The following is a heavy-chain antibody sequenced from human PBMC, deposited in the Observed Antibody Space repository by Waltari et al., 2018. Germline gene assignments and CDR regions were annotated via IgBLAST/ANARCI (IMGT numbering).Heavy chain of an antibody. CDR1: GYTFTGYY. CDR2: INPNSGGT. D-gene: IGHD5-12*01. Sequence: QVQLVQSGAEVKKPGASVKVSCKASGYTFTGYYMHWVRQAPGQGLEWMGRINPNSGGTNYAQKFQGRVTMTRDTSISTAYMELSRLRSDDTAVYYCARVATTNLPHKDRNIPFDYWGQGTLVTVSS. J-gene: IGHJ4*02. V-gene: IGHV1-2*06. CDR3: ARVATTNLPHKDRNIPFDY.